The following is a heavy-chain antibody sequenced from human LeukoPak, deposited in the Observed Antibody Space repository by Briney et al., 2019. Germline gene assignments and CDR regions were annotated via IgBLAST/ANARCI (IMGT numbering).Heavy chain of an antibody. V-gene: IGHV4-34*01. CDR1: GGSFSGYY. CDR3: ARGRGYVLRFLEWLCYFDY. J-gene: IGHJ4*02. Sequence: SETLSLTCAVYGGSFSGYYWSWTRQPPGKGLEWIGEINHSGSTNYNPSLKSRVTISVDTSKNQFSLKLSSVTAADTAVYYCARGRGYVLRFLEWLCYFDYWGQGTLVTVSS. CDR2: INHSGST. D-gene: IGHD3-3*01.